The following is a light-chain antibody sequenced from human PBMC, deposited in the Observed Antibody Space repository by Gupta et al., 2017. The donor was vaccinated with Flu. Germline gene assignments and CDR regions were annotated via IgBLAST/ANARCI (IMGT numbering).Light chain of an antibody. J-gene: IGKJ1*01. V-gene: IGKV4-1*01. Sequence: SLGERATMNCKSSQSVLYSHNKRNNLAWYQHKAVQPPKMLIYWASTREAGVTHRFSGSGSGRDFSITISSRQAEDVAVYYCQQYHTNPWTFGQGTRVEIK. CDR2: WAS. CDR1: QSVLYSHNKRNN. CDR3: QQYHTNPWT.